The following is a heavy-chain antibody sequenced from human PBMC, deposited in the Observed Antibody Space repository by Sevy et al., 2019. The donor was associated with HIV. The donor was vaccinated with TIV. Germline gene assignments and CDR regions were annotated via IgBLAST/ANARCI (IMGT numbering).Heavy chain of an antibody. CDR1: GFTFSSYS. CDR2: ISSSGTI. Sequence: GGSLRLSCAASGFTFSSYSMNWVRQAPGKGLEWVSYISSSGTIYYADSVKGRITISRENAKNSLYLQMNSLRDEDTALYYCARDSTVGATSTDFWGQGTLVTVSS. J-gene: IGHJ4*02. V-gene: IGHV3-48*02. CDR3: ARDSTVGATSTDF. D-gene: IGHD1-26*01.